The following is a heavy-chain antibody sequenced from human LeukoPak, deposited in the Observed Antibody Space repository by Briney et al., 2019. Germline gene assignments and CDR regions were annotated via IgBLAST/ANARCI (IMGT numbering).Heavy chain of an antibody. V-gene: IGHV3-73*01. Sequence: GGSLKLSCAASGFTFSGSAMHWVRQASGKGLEWVGRIRSKANSYATAYAASVKGRFTISRDDSKNTAYLQMNSLKTEDTAVYYCTRHSRSWFHNWFDPWGQGTLVTVSS. CDR1: GFTFSGSA. D-gene: IGHD6-13*01. CDR3: TRHSRSWFHNWFDP. CDR2: IRSKANSYAT. J-gene: IGHJ5*02.